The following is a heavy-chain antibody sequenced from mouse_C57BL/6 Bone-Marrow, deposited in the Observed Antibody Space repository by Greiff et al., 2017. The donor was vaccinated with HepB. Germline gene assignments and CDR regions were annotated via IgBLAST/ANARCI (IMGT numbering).Heavy chain of an antibody. CDR2: IDPNSGGT. V-gene: IGHV1-72*01. D-gene: IGHD1-1*01. CDR1: GYTFTSYW. Sequence: VQLQQPGAELVKPGASVKLSCKASGYTFTSYWMHWVKQRPGRGLEWIGKIDPNSGGTKYNEKFKGKATLTVDKPSSTAYMQLSSLTSEDSAVYYCARREATDGGDFDVWGTGTTVTVSS. J-gene: IGHJ1*03. CDR3: ARREATDGGDFDV.